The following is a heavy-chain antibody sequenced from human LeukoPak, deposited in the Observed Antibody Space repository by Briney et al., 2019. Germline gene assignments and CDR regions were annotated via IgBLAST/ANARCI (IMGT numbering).Heavy chain of an antibody. D-gene: IGHD3-10*01. Sequence: PSETLSLTCAVYGGSFSGYYWSWIRQPPGKGLEWIGEINHSGSTNYNPSLKSRVTISLDTSKNQFSLKLSSVTAADTAVYYCARARSTYYYGSGSYYSGFQHWGQGTLVTVSS. CDR1: GGSFSGYY. V-gene: IGHV4-34*01. J-gene: IGHJ1*01. CDR2: INHSGST. CDR3: ARARSTYYYGSGSYYSGFQH.